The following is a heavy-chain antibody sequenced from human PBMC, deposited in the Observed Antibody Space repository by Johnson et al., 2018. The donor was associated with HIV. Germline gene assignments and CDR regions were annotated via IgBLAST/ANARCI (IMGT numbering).Heavy chain of an antibody. CDR3: AKDPYSGSPIDI. V-gene: IGHV3-30-3*01. CDR1: GFTFSSYA. CDR2: ISYDGSNK. J-gene: IGHJ3*02. D-gene: IGHD1-26*01. Sequence: QVQLVESGGGVVQPGRSLRLSCAASGFTFSSYAVHWVRQAPGKGLEWVAVISYDGSNKYYADSVKGRFTISRDNSKNTLHLQMNSLRAEDTAVYYCAKDPYSGSPIDIWGQGTMVTVSS.